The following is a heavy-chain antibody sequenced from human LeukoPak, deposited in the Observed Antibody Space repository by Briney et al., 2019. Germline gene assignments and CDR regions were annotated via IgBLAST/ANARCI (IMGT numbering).Heavy chain of an antibody. CDR2: IYYSGYT. Sequence: SETLSLTCTVSSGSISAYYWIWIRQSPGKGLEWIGYIYYSGYTNYNPSLKSRVTISVDTSKNQFSLKLSSVTAADTAVYYCARDGVLRGYYDSSGYSNWFDPWGQGTLVTVSS. V-gene: IGHV4-59*01. CDR3: ARDGVLRGYYDSSGYSNWFDP. CDR1: SGSISAYY. J-gene: IGHJ5*02. D-gene: IGHD3-22*01.